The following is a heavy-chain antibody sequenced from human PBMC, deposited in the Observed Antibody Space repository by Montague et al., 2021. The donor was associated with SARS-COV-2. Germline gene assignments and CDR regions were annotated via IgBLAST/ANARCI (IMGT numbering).Heavy chain of an antibody. J-gene: IGHJ6*02. CDR2: IYHTGST. CDR1: GDSISTDNW. CDR3: ARGPITVTTFYYYYGMDA. Sequence: SETLSLTCVVSGDSISTDNWWTWVRLPPGKGLEWVGEIYHTGSTKYKPSLKSRVSMSVDKSWNQFSLKLSSVTAADTAAYYCARGPITVTTFYYYYGMDAWGQGTTVTVSS. V-gene: IGHV4-4*02. D-gene: IGHD4-17*01.